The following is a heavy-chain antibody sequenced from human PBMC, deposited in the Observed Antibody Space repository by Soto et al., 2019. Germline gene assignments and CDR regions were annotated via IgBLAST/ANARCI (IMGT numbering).Heavy chain of an antibody. Sequence: PGESLKISCKGSGFSFTNYWISWVRQMPGKGLEWMGNIDPVDSYANYSPSFQGHVTLSVDTSISTAYLQWSSLKASDTAMYFCARIESIARNWFDPWGQGTLVTVSS. V-gene: IGHV5-10-1*01. CDR1: GFSFTNYW. CDR2: IDPVDSYA. J-gene: IGHJ5*02. CDR3: ARIESIARNWFDP. D-gene: IGHD6-13*01.